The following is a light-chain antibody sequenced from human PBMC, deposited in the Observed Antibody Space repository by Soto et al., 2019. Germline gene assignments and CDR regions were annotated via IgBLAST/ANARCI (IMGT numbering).Light chain of an antibody. J-gene: IGLJ1*01. CDR1: SSDVGGYNY. V-gene: IGLV2-14*01. CDR3: NSYTSSSTLDV. CDR2: AVS. Sequence: QSALTQPASVSGSPGQSITISCTGTSSDVGGYNYVSWYQQHPGKAPKLMIYAVSNRPSGVSNRFSGSKSDNTASLTISGLQAEDEADYYCNSYTSSSTLDVFGTGTKLTVL.